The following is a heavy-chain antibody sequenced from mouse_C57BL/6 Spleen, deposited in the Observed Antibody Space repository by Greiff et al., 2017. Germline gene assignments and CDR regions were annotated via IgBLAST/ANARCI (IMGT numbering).Heavy chain of an antibody. CDR2: IYPRDGST. CDR3: ARDSSGYYFDY. Sequence: QVHVKQSGPELVKPGASVKLSCKASGYTFTSYDINWVKQRPGQGLEWIGWIYPRDGSTKYNEKFKGKATLTVDTSSSTAYMELHSLTSEDSAVYFCARDSSGYYFDYWGQGTTLTVSS. CDR1: GYTFTSYD. D-gene: IGHD3-2*02. V-gene: IGHV1-85*01. J-gene: IGHJ2*01.